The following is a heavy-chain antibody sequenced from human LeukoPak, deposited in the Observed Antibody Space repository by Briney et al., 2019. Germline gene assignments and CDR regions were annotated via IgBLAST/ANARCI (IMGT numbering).Heavy chain of an antibody. Sequence: SSETLSLTCTVSGGSISSYYWSWIRQPPGKGLEWIGYIYYSGSTNYNPSLKSRVTISVDTSRTQFSLKLSSVTAADTAVYYCAREGYSSSWFYFDYWGQGTLVTVSS. D-gene: IGHD6-13*01. CDR2: IYYSGST. CDR3: AREGYSSSWFYFDY. V-gene: IGHV4-59*12. J-gene: IGHJ4*02. CDR1: GGSISSYY.